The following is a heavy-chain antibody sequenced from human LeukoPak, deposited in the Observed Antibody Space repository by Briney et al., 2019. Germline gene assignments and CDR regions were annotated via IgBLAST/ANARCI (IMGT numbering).Heavy chain of an antibody. CDR2: ISGSGGST. CDR1: GLTFSSYA. V-gene: IGHV3-23*01. CDR3: AKSGMVGATKYFDY. J-gene: IGHJ4*02. D-gene: IGHD1-26*01. Sequence: GGSLRLPCAASGLTFSSYAMSWVRQAPGKGLEWVSAISGSGGSTYYADSVKGRFTISRDNSKNTLYLQMNSLRAEDTAVYYCAKSGMVGATKYFDYWGQGTLVTVSS.